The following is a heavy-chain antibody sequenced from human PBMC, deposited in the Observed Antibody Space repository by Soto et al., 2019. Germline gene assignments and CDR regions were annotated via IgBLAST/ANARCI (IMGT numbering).Heavy chain of an antibody. CDR1: GGSISSYY. CDR2: IYYSGST. J-gene: IGHJ4*02. V-gene: IGHV4-59*01. Sequence: TSETLSLTCTVSGGSISSYYWSWIRQPPGKGLEWIGYIYYSGSTNYNPSLKSRVTISVDTSKNQFSLKLSSVTAADTAVYYCARESRITIFGVVSSSNFDYWGQGTLVTVSS. D-gene: IGHD3-3*01. CDR3: ARESRITIFGVVSSSNFDY.